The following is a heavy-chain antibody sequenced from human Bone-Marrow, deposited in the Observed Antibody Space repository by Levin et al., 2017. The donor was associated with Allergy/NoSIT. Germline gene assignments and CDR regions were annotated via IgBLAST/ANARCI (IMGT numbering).Heavy chain of an antibody. J-gene: IGHJ4*02. Sequence: GGSLRLSCAASGFTFGSYDMHWVRQATGKGLEWVSTIDNGGKTYYAGSVKGRFTISREDAKNSLYLHMNTLRAGDTAVYYCARGSSWFGNLLSAFDYWGQGTPVTVSS. CDR3: ARGSSWFGNLLSAFDY. CDR2: IDNGGKT. CDR1: GFTFGSYD. D-gene: IGHD3-10*01. V-gene: IGHV3-13*01.